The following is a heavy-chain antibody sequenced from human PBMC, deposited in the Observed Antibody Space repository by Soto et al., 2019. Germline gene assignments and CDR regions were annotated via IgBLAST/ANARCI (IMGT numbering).Heavy chain of an antibody. Sequence: SETLSLTCAVYGGSFSGYYWSWTRQPPGKGLEWIGEINHSGSTNYNPSLKSRVTISVDTSKNQFSLKLSSVTAADTAVYYCARVAKPQFGVVTIALDYWGQGTLVTVSS. CDR1: GGSFSGYY. CDR2: INHSGST. V-gene: IGHV4-34*01. CDR3: ARVAKPQFGVVTIALDY. D-gene: IGHD3-3*01. J-gene: IGHJ4*02.